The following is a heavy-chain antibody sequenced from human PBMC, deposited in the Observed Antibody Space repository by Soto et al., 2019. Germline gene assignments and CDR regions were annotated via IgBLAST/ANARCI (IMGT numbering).Heavy chain of an antibody. J-gene: IGHJ6*02. Sequence: NPSETLSLTCAVYGGSFSGYYWSWIRQPPGKGLEWIGEINHSGSTNYNPSLKSRVTISVDTSKNQFSLKLSSVTAADTAVYYCARGLRNSWHYYYYYGMDVWGQGTTVTVSS. D-gene: IGHD2-2*01. CDR3: ARGLRNSWHYYYYYGMDV. CDR1: GGSFSGYY. V-gene: IGHV4-34*01. CDR2: INHSGST.